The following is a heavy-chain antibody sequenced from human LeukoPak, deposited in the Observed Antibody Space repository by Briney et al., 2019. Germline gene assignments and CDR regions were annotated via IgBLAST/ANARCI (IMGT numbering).Heavy chain of an antibody. J-gene: IGHJ6*03. Sequence: GGPLSLSGPVSGFPFSGFSMSWVRKAPGKGLEWVPIMNEYGSGIFYVDSVKGRFIISRDNAKNSLYLQMNSLRAEDTAVYYCARVGPWVNPDYYYYYMDVWGKGTTVTVSS. D-gene: IGHD1-14*01. V-gene: IGHV3-7*01. CDR3: ARVGPWVNPDYYYYYMDV. CDR2: MNEYGSGI. CDR1: GFPFSGFS.